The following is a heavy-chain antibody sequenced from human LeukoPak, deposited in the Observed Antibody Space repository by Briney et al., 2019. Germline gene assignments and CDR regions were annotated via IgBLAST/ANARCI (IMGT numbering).Heavy chain of an antibody. D-gene: IGHD6-13*01. V-gene: IGHV3-21*01. CDR2: ISSSSSYI. CDR1: GFTFSSYS. Sequence: GGSLRLSCAASGFTFSSYSMNWVRQAPGKGLEWVSSISSSSSYIYYADSVKGRFTISRDNAKNSLYLQMNSLRAEDTAVYYCASTPSSSWDYYFDYWGQGTLVTVSS. J-gene: IGHJ4*02. CDR3: ASTPSSSWDYYFDY.